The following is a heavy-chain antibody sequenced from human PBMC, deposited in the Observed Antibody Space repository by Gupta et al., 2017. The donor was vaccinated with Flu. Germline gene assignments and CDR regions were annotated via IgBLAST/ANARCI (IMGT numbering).Heavy chain of an antibody. CDR1: GYAFNSFH. CDR2: MNPNSGDT. Sequence: QVQLVQSGADVKKPGASVRVSCKASGYAFNSFHINWVRQATGQGREWMGWMNPNSGDTGYEQKVQGRVTMTRDTSTNTAYLDLRSLSCGDMATYYCARRAGIDGRCTSCYFDNWGQGTLVTVSS. V-gene: IGHV1-8*02. J-gene: IGHJ4*02. D-gene: IGHD1-1*01. CDR3: ARRAGIDGRCTSCYFDN.